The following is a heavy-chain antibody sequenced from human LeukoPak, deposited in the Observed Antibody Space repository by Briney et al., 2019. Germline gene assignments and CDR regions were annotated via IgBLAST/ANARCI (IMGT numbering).Heavy chain of an antibody. V-gene: IGHV4-59*12. CDR3: AREHCSGGSCYSIYYYYYMDV. D-gene: IGHD2-15*01. CDR2: IYYSGST. CDR1: GGSISSYY. Sequence: PSETLSLTCTVSGGSISSYYWSWIRQPPGKGLEWIGYIYYSGSTNYNPSLKSRVTISVETSKNQFSLKLSSVTAADTAVYYCAREHCSGGSCYSIYYYYYMDVWGKGTTVTVSS. J-gene: IGHJ6*03.